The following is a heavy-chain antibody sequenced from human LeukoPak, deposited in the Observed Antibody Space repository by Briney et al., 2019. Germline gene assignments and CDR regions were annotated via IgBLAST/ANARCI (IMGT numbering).Heavy chain of an antibody. D-gene: IGHD4-17*01. CDR3: ARQPYDYGEIHVFDY. J-gene: IGHJ4*02. CDR2: IYYSGST. CDR1: GGSISSSSYY. V-gene: IGHV4-39*01. Sequence: SETLSLTCTVPGGSISSSSYYWGWIRQPPGKGLEWIGSIYYSGSTYYNPSLKSRVTISVDTSKNQFSLKLSSVTAADTAVYYCARQPYDYGEIHVFDYWGQGTLVTVSS.